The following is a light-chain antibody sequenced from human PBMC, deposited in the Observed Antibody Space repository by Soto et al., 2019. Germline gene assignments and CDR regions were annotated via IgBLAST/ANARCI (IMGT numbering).Light chain of an antibody. V-gene: IGLV2-14*01. CDR3: NSYSSTSFYV. CDR1: GSDIATFNY. Sequence: VLAQPASMSGSPGQSITISCTGSGSDIATFNYVSWYQQYPGKAPKLLIYQVTSRASGVSHRLSGSKSGNTAALTISGLQPEDEAEYYCNSYSSTSFYVFGTGTKVTVL. CDR2: QVT. J-gene: IGLJ1*01.